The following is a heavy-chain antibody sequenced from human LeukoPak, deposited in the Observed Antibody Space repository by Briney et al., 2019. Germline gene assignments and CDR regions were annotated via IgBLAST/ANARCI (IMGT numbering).Heavy chain of an antibody. CDR1: GGSITSNNW. D-gene: IGHD3-22*01. V-gene: IGHV4-4*02. J-gene: IGHJ4*02. CDR3: AREGNYYDSSGYTKRFDY. Sequence: PSETLSLTCAVSGGSITSNNWWSWVRQPPGKGLEWIGEVYHSGSTNYHPSLKSRVTISVDTSKNQFSLKLSSVTAADAAVYYCAREGNYYDSSGYTKRFDYWGQGTLVTVSS. CDR2: VYHSGST.